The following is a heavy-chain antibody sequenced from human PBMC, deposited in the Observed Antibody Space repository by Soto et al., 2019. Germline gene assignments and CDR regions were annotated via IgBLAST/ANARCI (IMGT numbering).Heavy chain of an antibody. J-gene: IGHJ4*02. CDR2: IYYSGST. D-gene: IGHD3-3*01. CDR1: SGSISSYD. Sequence: QVQLQESGQGLVKPSETLSLTCTVSSGSISSYDWSWIRQPPGKGLEWIGYIYYSGSTNYKPSLKSRATISVDTSKHQLSLKLSSVTAADTAVYHCARVTSGYRPHFEYWGQGTLVIVSS. V-gene: IGHV4-59*01. CDR3: ARVTSGYRPHFEY.